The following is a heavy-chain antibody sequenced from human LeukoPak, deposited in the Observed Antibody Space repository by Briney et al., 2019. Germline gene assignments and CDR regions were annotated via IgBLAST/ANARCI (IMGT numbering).Heavy chain of an antibody. V-gene: IGHV4-38-2*02. Sequence: SETLSLTCTVSGYSISSGYYWGWIRQPPGKGLEWIGSMYHTGSTYYNPSLKSRVTISVDTSKNQFSLKLSSVTAADTAVYYCARVPGPNWFDPWGRGTLVTVSS. CDR1: GYSISSGYY. CDR3: ARVPGPNWFDP. CDR2: MYHTGST. J-gene: IGHJ5*02.